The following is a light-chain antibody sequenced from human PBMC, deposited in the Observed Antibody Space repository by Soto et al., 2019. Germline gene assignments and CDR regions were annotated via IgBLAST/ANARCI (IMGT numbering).Light chain of an antibody. CDR2: GNS. Sequence: QSVLTQPPSVSGAPGQRVTISCTGSSSNIGAGYDVHWYQQLPGTAPKLLIYGNSNRPSGVPDRFSGSKSGTSASLAITGLQAVDEADYYCQSYDSSPSRVFGGGTKLTVL. V-gene: IGLV1-40*01. J-gene: IGLJ2*01. CDR1: SSNIGAGYD. CDR3: QSYDSSPSRV.